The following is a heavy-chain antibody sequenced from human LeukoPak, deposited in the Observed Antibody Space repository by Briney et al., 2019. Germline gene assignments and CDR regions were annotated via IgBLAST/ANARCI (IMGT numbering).Heavy chain of an antibody. V-gene: IGHV3-23*01. CDR2: IFGNGDTT. CDR1: VFSFSSYA. J-gene: IGHJ4*02. Sequence: GGSLRLSCAASVFSFSSYAMNWVRQAPGKGLEWVSIIFGNGDTTYYADSVKGRFTVSRDNSKDTLYLQMNDLRPDDTAIHYCAKRNTMVRGGPCFDYWGQGLLVTVSS. CDR3: AKRNTMVRGGPCFDY. D-gene: IGHD3-10*01.